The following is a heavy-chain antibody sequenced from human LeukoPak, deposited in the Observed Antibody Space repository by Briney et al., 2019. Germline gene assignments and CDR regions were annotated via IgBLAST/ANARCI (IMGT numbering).Heavy chain of an antibody. CDR2: ISGSGGST. D-gene: IGHD1-26*01. CDR1: GFSFSIYA. Sequence: GGSLRLSCAASGFSFSIYAMGWVRQAPGKGLEWVSVISGSGGSTYSADSVKGRFTISRDNSKNTLYLQMNSLRAEDTAVYFCAKSQDGGRLFHFDYWGQGTLVTVSS. CDR3: AKSQDGGRLFHFDY. V-gene: IGHV3-23*01. J-gene: IGHJ4*02.